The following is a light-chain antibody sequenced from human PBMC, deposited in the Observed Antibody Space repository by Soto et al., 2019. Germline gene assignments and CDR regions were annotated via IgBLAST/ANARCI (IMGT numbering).Light chain of an antibody. CDR1: SSDIGAFNS. CDR2: EVS. CDR3: RSDTIGTTFGNV. Sequence: QSALTQPASVSRSPGQSITISCTGTSSDIGAFNSVTWNQQYPGKAPKPVIFEVSHRPPGVSNRFSGSKSGNTASLTISGLQAEDEADYYCRSDTIGTTFGNVFGTGTKVTVL. V-gene: IGLV2-14*01. J-gene: IGLJ1*01.